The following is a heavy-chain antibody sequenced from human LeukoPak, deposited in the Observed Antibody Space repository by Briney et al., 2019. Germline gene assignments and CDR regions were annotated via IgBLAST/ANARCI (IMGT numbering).Heavy chain of an antibody. J-gene: IGHJ4*02. CDR3: ARKAVAGPNFDY. D-gene: IGHD6-19*01. V-gene: IGHV4-39*01. CDR1: GGSISSSSYY. CDR2: IYYSGST. Sequence: SETLSLTCTVSGGSISSSSYYWGWIRQPPGKGLEWIGSIYYSGSTYYNPSLKSRVTISVDTSKNQFSLKLSSVTAADTAVYYCARKAVAGPNFDYWGQGTLVTASS.